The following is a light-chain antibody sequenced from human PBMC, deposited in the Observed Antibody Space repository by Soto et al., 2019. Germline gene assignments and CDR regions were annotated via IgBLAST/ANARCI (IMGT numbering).Light chain of an antibody. CDR2: KAS. CDR3: QHYHSFRRT. CDR1: QSISSW. Sequence: DIQMTQSPSTLSASVGDRVTITCRASQSISSWLAWYQQKPGKAPKLLIYKASSLESGVPSRLSGSGSGTEFALTVSSLQRDDFATYCRQHYHSFRRTVGQGTKLEIK. J-gene: IGKJ2*02. V-gene: IGKV1-5*03.